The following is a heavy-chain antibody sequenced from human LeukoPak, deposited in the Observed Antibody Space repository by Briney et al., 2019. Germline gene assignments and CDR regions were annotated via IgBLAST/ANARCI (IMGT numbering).Heavy chain of an antibody. D-gene: IGHD2-2*01. V-gene: IGHV1-69*04. J-gene: IGHJ5*02. CDR2: IIPILGIA. CDR1: GGTFSSYT. CDR3: AREGEDIVVVPAASDWFDP. Sequence: ASVKVSFKASGGTFSSYTISWVRQARGQGLEWMGRIIPILGIANYAQKFQGRVTITADKSTSTAYMELSSLRSEDTAVYYCAREGEDIVVVPAASDWFDPWGQGTLVTVSS.